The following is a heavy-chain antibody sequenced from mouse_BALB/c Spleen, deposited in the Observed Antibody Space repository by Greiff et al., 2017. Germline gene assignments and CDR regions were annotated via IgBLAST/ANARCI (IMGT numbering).Heavy chain of an antibody. J-gene: IGHJ2*01. CDR2: IYPGGGYT. Sequence: VQLQESGAELMKPGASVKISCKATGYTFSSYWIEWVKQRPGHGLEWIGDIYPGGGYTNYNEKFKGKATLTADTSSSTAYMQLSRLTSEDSAVYFCARRDTYFDYWGQGTTLTVSS. CDR1: GYTFSSYW. CDR3: ARRDTYFDY. V-gene: IGHV1-63*02.